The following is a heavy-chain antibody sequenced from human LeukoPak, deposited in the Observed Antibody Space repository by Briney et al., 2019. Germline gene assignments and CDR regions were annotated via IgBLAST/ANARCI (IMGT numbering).Heavy chain of an antibody. CDR3: ARASCGGGTCYDSRGWFDP. D-gene: IGHD2-15*01. V-gene: IGHV4-39*07. Sequence: SETLSLTCTVSGGSISYSNSYWGWIRQPPGKGLEWIGNIYFSGSTYYKQSLKSRVTISVDTSKNQFSLKLRSVTAADTAVYYCARASCGGGTCYDSRGWFDPWGQGTLVTVSS. J-gene: IGHJ5*02. CDR2: IYFSGST. CDR1: GGSISYSNSY.